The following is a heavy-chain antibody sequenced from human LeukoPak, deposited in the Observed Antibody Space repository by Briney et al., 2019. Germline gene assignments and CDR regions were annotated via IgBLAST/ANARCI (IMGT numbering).Heavy chain of an antibody. CDR2: KYYNGRN. CDR3: SRAPTNYFGASRHTIPSFDY. V-gene: IGHV4-59*01. D-gene: IGHD4/OR15-4a*01. J-gene: IGHJ4*02. CDR1: GGFISTYF. Sequence: PSGTVSLTCTVSGGFISTYFWSCIRQPPPRGREWIGYKYYNGRNTYNHSLKRRVTISQDSSKNQFSLKLTSVTAADTAVYYCSRAPTNYFGASRHTIPSFDYWGQGKLVIVSA.